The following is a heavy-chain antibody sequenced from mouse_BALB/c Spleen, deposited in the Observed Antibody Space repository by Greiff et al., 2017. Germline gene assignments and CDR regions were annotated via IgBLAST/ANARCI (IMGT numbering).Heavy chain of an antibody. CDR2: VNPYNGGT. V-gene: IGHV1-19*01. D-gene: IGHD2-3*01. J-gene: IGHJ4*01. CDR1: GYTFTDYY. CDR3: ARKEDGYYDAMDY. Sequence: EVMLVESGPELVKPGASVKMSCKASGYTFTDYYMDWVKQSHGESFEWIGRVNPYNGGTSYNQKFKGKATLTVDKSSSTAYMELNSLTSEDSAVYYCARKEDGYYDAMDYWGQGTSVTVSS.